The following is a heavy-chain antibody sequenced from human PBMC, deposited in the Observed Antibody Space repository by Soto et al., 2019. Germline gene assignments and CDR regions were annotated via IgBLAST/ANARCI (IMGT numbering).Heavy chain of an antibody. CDR3: VRRGMVIGVYYYYGMGV. CDR2: INHSGST. Sequence: SETLSLTCAVYGGSFSGYYWSWIRQPPGKGLEWIGEINHSGSTNYNPSLKSRVTISVDTSKNQFSLKLSSVTAADTAVYYCVRRGMVIGVYYYYGMGVWGRGTTVTVSS. D-gene: IGHD2-21*01. J-gene: IGHJ6*02. CDR1: GGSFSGYY. V-gene: IGHV4-34*01.